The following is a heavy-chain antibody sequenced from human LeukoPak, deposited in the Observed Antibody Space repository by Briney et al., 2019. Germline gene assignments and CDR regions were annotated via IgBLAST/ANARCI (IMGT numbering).Heavy chain of an antibody. J-gene: IGHJ3*02. D-gene: IGHD6-19*01. CDR1: GFTFSSYW. CDR3: ARAPEYIAGAGSNAFDI. V-gene: IGHV3-7*01. CDR2: IKQDGSEK. Sequence: GGSLRLSCAASGFTFSSYWMSWVRQAPGKGLEWVANIKQDGSEKYYVDSVKGRFTISRDNAKNSLYLQMNSLRAEDTAVCYCARAPEYIAGAGSNAFDIWGQGTMVTVSS.